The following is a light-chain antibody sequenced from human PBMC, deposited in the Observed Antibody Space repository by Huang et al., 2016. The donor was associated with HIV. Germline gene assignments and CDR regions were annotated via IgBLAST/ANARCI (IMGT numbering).Light chain of an antibody. CDR1: QSVSSSY. V-gene: IGKV3-20*01. Sequence: DIVLTQSPGTLSLSPGERATLSCRASQSVSSSYLGWYQQKPGQAPRLLIYGASSRASVIPDRFSGSASGTDFTLTISRLEPQDFAVYYFQHYGSSPFTFGPGTKVDIK. CDR3: QHYGSSPFT. CDR2: GAS. J-gene: IGKJ3*01.